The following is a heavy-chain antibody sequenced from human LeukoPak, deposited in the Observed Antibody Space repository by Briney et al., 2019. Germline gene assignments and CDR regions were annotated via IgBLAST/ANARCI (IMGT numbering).Heavy chain of an antibody. Sequence: SSETLSLTCTVSGGSISSYYWSWLRQPPGKGLEWIGEINHSGSTNYNPSLKSRVTISVDTSKNQFSLKLSSVTAADTAVYYCARVGGAAAGFDYWGQGTLVTVSS. J-gene: IGHJ4*02. D-gene: IGHD6-13*01. CDR1: GGSISSYY. CDR2: INHSGST. V-gene: IGHV4-34*01. CDR3: ARVGGAAAGFDY.